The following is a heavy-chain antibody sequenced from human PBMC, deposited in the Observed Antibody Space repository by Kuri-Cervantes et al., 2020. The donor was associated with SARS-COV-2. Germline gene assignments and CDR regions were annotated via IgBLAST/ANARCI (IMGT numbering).Heavy chain of an antibody. V-gene: IGHV3-7*01. D-gene: IGHD3-22*01. CDR1: GFTFSSYW. CDR3: ARVIDWVPYDY. Sequence: GESLKISCAASGFTFSSYWMSWVRQAPGKGLEWVANIKQDGSEKYYVDSMKGRFTISRDNAKNSLYLQMNSLRAEDTAVYYCARVIDWVPYDYWGQGTLVTVSS. J-gene: IGHJ4*02. CDR2: IKQDGSEK.